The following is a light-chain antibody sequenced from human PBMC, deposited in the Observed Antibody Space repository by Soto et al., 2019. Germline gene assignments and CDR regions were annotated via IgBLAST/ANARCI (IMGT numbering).Light chain of an antibody. CDR2: DVN. CDR3: ASYTRTTTLV. V-gene: IGLV2-14*01. J-gene: IGLJ2*01. CDR1: ISDIGGYNF. Sequence: QSALTQPASVSGSPGQSITISCTGTISDIGGYNFISWYQHHPGKAPKLVIYDVNNRPSGISYRFSGSKSGNTASLTISGLQAEEEADYYCASYTRTTTLVFGGGTKVTVL.